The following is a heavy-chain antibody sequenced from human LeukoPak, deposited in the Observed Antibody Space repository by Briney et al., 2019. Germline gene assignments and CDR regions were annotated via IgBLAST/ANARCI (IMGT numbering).Heavy chain of an antibody. Sequence: GASVKVSCKASGYTFTSYGISWVRQAPGQGLEWMGIINPSGGSTSYAQKFQGRVTMTRDMSTSTVYMELSSLRSEDTAVYYCARDSGRPYSGYAYFDYWGQGTLVTVSS. V-gene: IGHV1-46*01. CDR1: GYTFTSYG. J-gene: IGHJ4*02. CDR2: INPSGGST. CDR3: ARDSGRPYSGYAYFDY. D-gene: IGHD5-12*01.